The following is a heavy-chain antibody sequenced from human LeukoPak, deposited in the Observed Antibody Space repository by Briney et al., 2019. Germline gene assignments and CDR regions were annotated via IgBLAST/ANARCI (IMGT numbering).Heavy chain of an antibody. J-gene: IGHJ3*02. Sequence: GGSLRLSCAASGFTFSNAWMSWVRQAPGKGLEWVGRIKSKTDGGTTDYAAPVKGRFTISRDDSKNTLYLQMNSLRAEDTAVYYCATAPESSGWYGSGTFDIWGQGTMVTVSS. CDR2: IKSKTDGGTT. D-gene: IGHD6-19*01. V-gene: IGHV3-15*01. CDR1: GFTFSNAW. CDR3: ATAPESSGWYGSGTFDI.